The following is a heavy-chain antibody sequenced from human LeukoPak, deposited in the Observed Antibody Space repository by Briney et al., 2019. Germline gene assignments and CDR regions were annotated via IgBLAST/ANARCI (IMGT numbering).Heavy chain of an antibody. CDR2: IVVGSGNT. V-gene: IGHV1-58*01. J-gene: IGHJ6*04. CDR1: GFTFTSSA. CDR3: ARAPDYDYYYGMDV. Sequence: SVKVSCKAPGFTFTSSAVQWVRQARGQRLEWIGWIVVGSGNTNYAQKFQERVTITRDMSTSTAYMELSSLRSEDTAVYYCARAPDYDYYYGMDVWGKGTTVTVSS.